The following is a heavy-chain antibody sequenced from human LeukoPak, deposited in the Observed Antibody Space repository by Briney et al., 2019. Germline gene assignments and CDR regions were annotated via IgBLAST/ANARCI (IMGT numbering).Heavy chain of an antibody. Sequence: SETLSLTCAVYGGSFSGYYWSWIRQPPGKGLEWIGEINHSGSTNYNPSLKSRVTISVDTSKNQFSLKLSSVTAADTAVYYCARGGEVVNPNWFDPWGQGTLVTVPS. V-gene: IGHV4-34*01. D-gene: IGHD4-23*01. J-gene: IGHJ5*02. CDR2: INHSGST. CDR1: GGSFSGYY. CDR3: ARGGEVVNPNWFDP.